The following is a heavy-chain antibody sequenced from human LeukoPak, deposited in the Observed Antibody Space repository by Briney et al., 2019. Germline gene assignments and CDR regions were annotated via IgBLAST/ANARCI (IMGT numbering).Heavy chain of an antibody. CDR1: GGSISSGDYY. J-gene: IGHJ4*02. CDR3: AAWGNYDSSGYRRIDY. V-gene: IGHV4-30-4*01. Sequence: PSETLSLTCTVSGGSISSGDYYWSWIRQPPGKALEWIGYIYYSGSTYYNPSLKSRVTISVDTSKNQFSLKLSSVTAADTAVYYCAAWGNYDSSGYRRIDYWGQGTLVTVSS. D-gene: IGHD3-22*01. CDR2: IYYSGST.